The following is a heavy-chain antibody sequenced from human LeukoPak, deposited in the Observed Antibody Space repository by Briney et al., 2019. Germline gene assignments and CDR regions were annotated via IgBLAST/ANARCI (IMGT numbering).Heavy chain of an antibody. V-gene: IGHV4-61*01. J-gene: IGHJ4*02. Sequence: SETLSLTCTVSGGSVSSGNSYWSWIRQPPGKGLEWIGYIYYSGNTNCNPSLKSRVTISVDTSNNQFSLNLSSVTAADTAVYYCARGPTRYYFDYWGQGTLVTVSS. CDR3: ARGPTRYYFDY. CDR1: GGSVSSGNSY. CDR2: IYYSGNT.